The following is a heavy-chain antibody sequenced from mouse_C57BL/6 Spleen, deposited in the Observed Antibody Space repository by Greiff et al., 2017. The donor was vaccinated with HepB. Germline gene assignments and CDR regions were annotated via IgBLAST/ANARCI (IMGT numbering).Heavy chain of an antibody. J-gene: IGHJ3*01. D-gene: IGHD2-3*01. CDR3: AKKDVYDGYGFAY. V-gene: IGHV2-5*01. CDR1: GFSLTSYG. Sequence: QVHVKQSGPGLVQPSQSLSITCTVSGFSLTSYGVHWVRQSPGKGLEWLGVIWRGGSTDYNAAFMSRLSITKDNSKSQVFFKMNSLQADDTAIYYCAKKDVYDGYGFAYWGQGTLVTVSA. CDR2: IWRGGST.